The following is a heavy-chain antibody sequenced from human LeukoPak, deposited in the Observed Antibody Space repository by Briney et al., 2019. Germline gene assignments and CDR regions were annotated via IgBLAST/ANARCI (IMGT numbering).Heavy chain of an antibody. D-gene: IGHD3-10*01. Sequence: PGGSLRLSCATSGFAFSSYAMNWVRQTPGKGLEWISYISSSSRTVFYADSAKGRFTVPRDNARNSLYLQMNSLRAEDTAVYYCARIYYGSGTYYNTIDYWGQGTLVTVSS. CDR2: ISSSSRTV. J-gene: IGHJ4*02. CDR3: ARIYYGSGTYYNTIDY. CDR1: GFAFSSYA. V-gene: IGHV3-48*01.